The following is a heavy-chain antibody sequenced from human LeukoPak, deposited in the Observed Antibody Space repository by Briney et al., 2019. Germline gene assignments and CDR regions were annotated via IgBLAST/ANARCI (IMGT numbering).Heavy chain of an antibody. V-gene: IGHV4-61*02. D-gene: IGHD3-22*01. CDR1: GGSISSGSYY. CDR3: ARASYDYDSSGWVPFDY. Sequence: SETLSLTCTVSGGSISSGSYYWSWIRQPAGKGLEWIGRIYTSGSTNYNPSLKSRGTISGDTSKNQFSLKLSSVTAADTAVYYCARASYDYDSSGWVPFDYWGQGTLVTVSS. CDR2: IYTSGST. J-gene: IGHJ4*02.